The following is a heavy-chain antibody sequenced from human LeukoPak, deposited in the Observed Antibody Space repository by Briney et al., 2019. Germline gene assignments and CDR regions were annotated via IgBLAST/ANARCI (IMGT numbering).Heavy chain of an antibody. CDR1: GFTFSTYA. Sequence: PGGSLRLSCAASGFTFSTYAMSCVRQTPGKGLEWVSTFSGRVETTYHADSVKGRFTISRDNSKNMLYLQMNSLRAEDTAVYYCAKASAGTCSHARCYHFDQWGQGTPVSVSS. CDR3: AKASAGTCSHARCYHFDQ. D-gene: IGHD2-15*01. V-gene: IGHV3-23*01. CDR2: FSGRVETT. J-gene: IGHJ4*02.